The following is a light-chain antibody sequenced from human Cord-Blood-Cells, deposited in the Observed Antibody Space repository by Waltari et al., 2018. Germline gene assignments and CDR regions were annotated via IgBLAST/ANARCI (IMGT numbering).Light chain of an antibody. CDR2: DAS. V-gene: IGKV1-33*01. J-gene: IGKJ4*01. CDR3: QQYDNLLVT. Sequence: DIQMTQSPSSLSASVGDRVTITCQASQDISNYLNWYQQKPGKVPKLLIYDASNLETGVPSRFSGSGSGTDFTFTISSLQPEDIATYYCQQYDNLLVTFGGGTKVEIK. CDR1: QDISNY.